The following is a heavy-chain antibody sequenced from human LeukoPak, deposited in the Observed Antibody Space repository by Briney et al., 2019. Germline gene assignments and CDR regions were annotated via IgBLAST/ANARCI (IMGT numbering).Heavy chain of an antibody. V-gene: IGHV1-69*04. J-gene: IGHJ6*02. D-gene: IGHD2-2*02. CDR1: GGTFSSYA. CDR2: IIPIFCIA. Sequence: GASVKVSCKASGGTFSSYAISWVRQAPGQGLEWMGRIIPIFCIANYAQKFQGRVTITADKSTSTAYMELSSLRSEDTAVYYCARDYCSSTSCYTDYYYGMDVWGQGTTVTVSS. CDR3: ARDYCSSTSCYTDYYYGMDV.